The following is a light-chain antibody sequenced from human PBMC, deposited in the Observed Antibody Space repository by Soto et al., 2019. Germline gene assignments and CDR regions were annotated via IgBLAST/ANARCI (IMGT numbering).Light chain of an antibody. J-gene: IGKJ3*01. CDR3: QHYSNWPPT. Sequence: EIVLTQSPVTLSLSPGESATLSCRASQSVSSSQVAWYQQKPGQGPSLLIYYASTRATGVPDRFTGSGSGTEFTLTISSLQSEDSGLYHCQHYSNWPPTFGPGTKVEIK. CDR1: QSVSSS. CDR2: YAS. V-gene: IGKV3-15*01.